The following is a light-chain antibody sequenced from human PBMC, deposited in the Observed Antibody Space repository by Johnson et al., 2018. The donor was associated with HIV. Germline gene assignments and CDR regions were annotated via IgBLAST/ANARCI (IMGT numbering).Light chain of an antibody. CDR2: ENN. CDR1: SSNIGNNY. J-gene: IGLJ1*01. Sequence: QSVLTQPPSVSAAPGQMVTISCSGSSSNIGNNYVSWYRQLPGTAPKLLIYENNKRPSGIPDRFSGSKSGTSATLDITGLQTGDEADYYCGTWDSSLGTYVFGTGAKVTVL. V-gene: IGLV1-51*02. CDR3: GTWDSSLGTYV.